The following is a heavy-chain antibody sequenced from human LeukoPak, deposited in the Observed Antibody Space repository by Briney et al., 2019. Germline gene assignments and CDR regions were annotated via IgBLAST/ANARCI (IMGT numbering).Heavy chain of an antibody. J-gene: IGHJ4*02. D-gene: IGHD2-21*02. CDR3: AREIAYCGGDCYSRFDY. CDR2: IYYSGST. Sequence: SETLSLTCTVSSGSISSSSYYWGWIRQPPGKGLEWIGSIYYSGSTYYNPSLKSRVSISVDTSKNQFSLKLSSVTAADTAVYYCAREIAYCGGDCYSRFDYWGQGTLVTVSS. V-gene: IGHV4-39*02. CDR1: SGSISSSSYY.